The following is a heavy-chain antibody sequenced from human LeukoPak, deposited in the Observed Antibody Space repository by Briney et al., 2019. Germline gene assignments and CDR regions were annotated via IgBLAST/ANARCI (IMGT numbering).Heavy chain of an antibody. CDR3: ARGSVENGWVYWGIAAAGRNLDY. CDR1: GGSISSYY. Sequence: SETLSLTCTVSGGSISSYYWSWIRQPPGKGLEWIGYIYYSGSTNYNPSLKSRVTISVDTSKNQFSLKLSSVTAADTAVYYCARGSVENGWVYWGIAAAGRNLDYWGQGTLVTVSS. V-gene: IGHV4-59*12. D-gene: IGHD6-13*01. J-gene: IGHJ4*02. CDR2: IYYSGST.